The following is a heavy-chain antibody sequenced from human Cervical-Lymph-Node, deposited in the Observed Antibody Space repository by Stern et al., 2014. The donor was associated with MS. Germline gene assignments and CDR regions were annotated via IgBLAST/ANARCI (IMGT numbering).Heavy chain of an antibody. V-gene: IGHV1-24*01. CDR1: GFTLIELS. Sequence: QVQLVQSGAEVKKPGASVKVSCKVSGFTLIELSMHWVRQAPGKGLEWMGGFDPENGKTIHAQKFQGRVTMTEDTSTDTAYMELSSLRSEDTAFYYCATGLNGYRSSWFDGYWGQGTLVTVSS. CDR2: FDPENGKT. CDR3: ATGLNGYRSSWFDGY. J-gene: IGHJ4*02. D-gene: IGHD6-13*01.